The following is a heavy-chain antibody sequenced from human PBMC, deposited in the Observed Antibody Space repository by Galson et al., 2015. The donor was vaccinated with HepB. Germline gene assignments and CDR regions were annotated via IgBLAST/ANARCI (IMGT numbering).Heavy chain of an antibody. V-gene: IGHV3-23*01. CDR2: INGRGSTR. CDR3: VKEGAWFGGDWFDP. J-gene: IGHJ5*02. CDR1: GFIFRHHA. D-gene: IGHD3-16*01. Sequence: SLRLSCAGPGFIFRHHAMTWIRQAPGKGLEWVSGINGRGSTRSYSDAVKGRFSIPRDNSKDTVFLQMDNLRPEDTAVYYCVKEGAWFGGDWFDPWGQGALVTVS.